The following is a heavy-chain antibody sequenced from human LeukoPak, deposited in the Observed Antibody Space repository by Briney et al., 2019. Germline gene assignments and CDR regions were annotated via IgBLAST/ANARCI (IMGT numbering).Heavy chain of an antibody. CDR1: GFTFSSYS. V-gene: IGHV3-21*01. J-gene: IGHJ3*02. CDR2: ISSISSYI. D-gene: IGHD1-26*01. Sequence: GGSLRLSCAASGFTFSSYSMNWVRQAPGKGLEWVSSISSISSYIYYADSVKGRFTISRDNAKNSLYLQMDSLRAEDTAVYYCARDPSGSYYPRVSGALDIWGQGSMVTVSS. CDR3: ARDPSGSYYPRVSGALDI.